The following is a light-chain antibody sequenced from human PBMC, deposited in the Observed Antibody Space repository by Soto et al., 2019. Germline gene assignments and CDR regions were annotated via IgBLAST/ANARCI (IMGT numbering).Light chain of an antibody. CDR3: MQALQTTWT. CDR2: LGS. V-gene: IGKV2-28*01. Sequence: DIVMTQSPLSLPFTPGEPASISCRSSHSLLHSNGYNYLDWYLQKPGQSPQLLIYLGSNRASGVPDRFSGSGSGTDFTLKISRVEAEDVGVYYCMQALQTTWTFGQGTKVDI. J-gene: IGKJ1*01. CDR1: HSLLHSNGYNY.